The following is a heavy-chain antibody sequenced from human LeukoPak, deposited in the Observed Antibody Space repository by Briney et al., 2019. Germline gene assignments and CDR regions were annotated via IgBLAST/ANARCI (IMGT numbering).Heavy chain of an antibody. CDR1: GYTFTGYY. CDR3: ARKMATASYYYYGMDV. V-gene: IGHV1-2*06. CDR2: INPNSGST. J-gene: IGHJ6*02. D-gene: IGHD5-24*01. Sequence: GASVKVSCKASGYTFTGYYMHWVRQAPGQGLEWMGRINPNSGSTNYAQKFQGRVTMTRDTSISTAYMELSRLRSDDTAVYYCARKMATASYYYYGMDVWGQGTTVTVSS.